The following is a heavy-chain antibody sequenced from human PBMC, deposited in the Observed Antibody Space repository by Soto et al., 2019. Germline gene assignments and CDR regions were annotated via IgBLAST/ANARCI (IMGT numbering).Heavy chain of an antibody. CDR1: GFTFDDYA. CDR2: ISWNSGSI. D-gene: IGHD6-13*01. Sequence: GGSLRLSCAASGFTFDDYAMHWVRQAPGKGLEWVSGISWNSGSIGYADSVKGRFTISRDNAKNSLYLQMNSLRAEDTALYYCAKDIGGGWSQGWGIYYYYGMDVWGQGTTVTVSS. CDR3: AKDIGGGWSQGWGIYYYYGMDV. J-gene: IGHJ6*02. V-gene: IGHV3-9*01.